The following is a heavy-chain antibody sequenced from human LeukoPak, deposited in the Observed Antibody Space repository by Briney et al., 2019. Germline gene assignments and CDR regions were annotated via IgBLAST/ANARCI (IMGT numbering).Heavy chain of an antibody. Sequence: GGSLRLSCAASGFTISNYWMHWVRQAPGKGLVWVSRINSDATGTTYADSVKGRFTIPRDNAKNTVYLHMNSLRAEDTAVYYCARAPGAFDYWGQGTLVTVSS. CDR2: INSDATGT. CDR3: ARAPGAFDY. V-gene: IGHV3-74*01. J-gene: IGHJ4*02. D-gene: IGHD7-27*01. CDR1: GFTISNYW.